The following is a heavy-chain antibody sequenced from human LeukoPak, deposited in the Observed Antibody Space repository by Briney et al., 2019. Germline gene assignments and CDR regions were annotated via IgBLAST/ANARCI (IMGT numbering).Heavy chain of an antibody. CDR2: MNPNSGNT. J-gene: IGHJ4*02. Sequence: ASVKVSFKASGYTLTSYDINWVRQATGQGLEWMGWMNPNSGNTGYAQKFQGRVTITRNTSISTAYMELSSLRSEDTAVYYCARSIHDFWSEALDYWGQGTLVTVSS. D-gene: IGHD3-3*01. CDR3: ARSIHDFWSEALDY. CDR1: GYTLTSYD. V-gene: IGHV1-8*03.